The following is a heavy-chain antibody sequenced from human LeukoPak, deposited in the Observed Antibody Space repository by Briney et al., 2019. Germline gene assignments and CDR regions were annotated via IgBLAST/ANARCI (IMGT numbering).Heavy chain of an antibody. V-gene: IGHV4-39*01. CDR3: ARHVFSSGWGYYFDS. CDR1: GGSISSSGYY. Sequence: SETLSLTRTVSGGSISSSGYYWGWVRQPPGKGLEGIATIYYSGPTYYNPALRSRVTISVDTSKNQFSLKLTSVTAADTAIYYCARHVFSSGWGYYFDSLGPGTLVSVSS. CDR2: IYYSGPT. J-gene: IGHJ4*02. D-gene: IGHD6-19*01.